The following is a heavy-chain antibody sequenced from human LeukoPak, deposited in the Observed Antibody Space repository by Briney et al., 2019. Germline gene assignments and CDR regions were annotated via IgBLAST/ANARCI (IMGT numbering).Heavy chain of an antibody. CDR2: ISSGSRYI. Sequence: GGSLRLSCAASGFTFNNYTMNWVRQAPGKGLEWVSSISSGSRYIYSADSVKGRFTISRDNAKNSLHLQMNSLRADDTAVYYCTRAWGTSWYYAFDIWGQGTMVTVSS. J-gene: IGHJ3*02. CDR3: TRAWGTSWYYAFDI. D-gene: IGHD1-7*01. V-gene: IGHV3-21*01. CDR1: GFTFNNYT.